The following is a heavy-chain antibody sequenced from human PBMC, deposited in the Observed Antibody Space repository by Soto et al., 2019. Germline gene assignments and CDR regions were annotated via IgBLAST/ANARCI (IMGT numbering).Heavy chain of an antibody. Sequence: EVQLVESGGALVQPGGSLRLSCAASGFTFSSYWMHWVRQAPGKGLEWVSRINSDGSKTNYADSVKGRFTISRDNVKNTVYLQMSNLRAEDTAVYYCARGDSSPFDPCGQGTLVTVSS. D-gene: IGHD2-2*01. CDR3: ARGDSSPFDP. J-gene: IGHJ5*02. CDR2: INSDGSKT. V-gene: IGHV3-74*01. CDR1: GFTFSSYW.